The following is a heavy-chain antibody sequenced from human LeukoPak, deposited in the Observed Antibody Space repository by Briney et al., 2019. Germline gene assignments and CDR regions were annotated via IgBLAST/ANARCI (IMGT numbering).Heavy chain of an antibody. CDR3: ARLDCGSYCQWILSWFDP. CDR2: INHSGST. CDR1: GGSFSGYY. J-gene: IGHJ5*02. Sequence: SETLSLTCAVYGGSFSGYYWSWIRQPPGKGLEWIGEINHSGSTNYNPSLKSRVTISVDTSKNQFSLKLSSVTAADTAVYYCARLDCGSYCQWILSWFDPWGQGTLVTVSS. V-gene: IGHV4-34*01. D-gene: IGHD1-26*01.